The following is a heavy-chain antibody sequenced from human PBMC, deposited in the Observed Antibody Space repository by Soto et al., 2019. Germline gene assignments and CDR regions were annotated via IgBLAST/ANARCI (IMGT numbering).Heavy chain of an antibody. J-gene: IGHJ5*02. CDR3: ARASAAAKTGWFDP. Sequence: SETLSVTCTVSGGSISSYDWSWIRQPPGKGLEWIGYIYYSGSTNYNPSLKSRVTISVDTSKNQFSLKLSSVTAADTAVYYCARASAAAKTGWFDPWGQGTLVTVSS. V-gene: IGHV4-59*01. CDR2: IYYSGST. CDR1: GGSISSYD. D-gene: IGHD6-13*01.